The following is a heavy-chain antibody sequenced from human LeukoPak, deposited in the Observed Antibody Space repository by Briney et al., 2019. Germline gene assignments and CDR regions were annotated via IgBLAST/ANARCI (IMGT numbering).Heavy chain of an antibody. D-gene: IGHD2-21*02. Sequence: GASVKVSCKASGYTFTEYYLNWMRQAPGQGLEWMGIINPGGGTTSYAQKFQGRVTVTRDTSTSTVYMELSSLRSEDTAVYYCARDLVVVTGLRTRGSFDIWGQGTMVTVSS. V-gene: IGHV1-46*01. CDR1: GYTFTEYY. J-gene: IGHJ3*02. CDR3: ARDLVVVTGLRTRGSFDI. CDR2: INPGGGTT.